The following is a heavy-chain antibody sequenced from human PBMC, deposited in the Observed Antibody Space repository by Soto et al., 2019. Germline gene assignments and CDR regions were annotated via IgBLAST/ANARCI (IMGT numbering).Heavy chain of an antibody. CDR3: AREPTGEITSRYHAWFDL. D-gene: IGHD2-2*01. V-gene: IGHV5-51*01. CDR1: GYSFSNYW. J-gene: IGHJ5*02. CDR2: IYPGDSET. Sequence: PGESLKISCKGSGYSFSNYWIAWVRQMPGKGLEWMGIIYPGDSETRYNPSFEGHVTFSVDESTNTAYLQWSSLQASDTAMYYCAREPTGEITSRYHAWFDLWGQGTLVTVSS.